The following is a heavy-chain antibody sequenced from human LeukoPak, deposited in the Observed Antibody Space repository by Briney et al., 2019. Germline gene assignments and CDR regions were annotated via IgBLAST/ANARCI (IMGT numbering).Heavy chain of an antibody. D-gene: IGHD3-10*01. J-gene: IGHJ4*02. CDR1: GGSFSGYY. V-gene: IGHV4-34*01. CDR2: INHSGST. Sequence: SETLSLTCAVYGGSFSGYYWSWIRQPPGKGLEWIGEINHSGSTNYNPSLKSRVTISVDTSKNQFSLKLSSVTAADTAVYYCARRGRMVRGVIKAFDYWGQGTLVTVSS. CDR3: ARRGRMVRGVIKAFDY.